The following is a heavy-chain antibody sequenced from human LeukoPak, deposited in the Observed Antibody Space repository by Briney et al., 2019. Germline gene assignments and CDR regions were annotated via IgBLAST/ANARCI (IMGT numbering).Heavy chain of an antibody. CDR1: GFTFSSYG. CDR2: IRYDGGNK. V-gene: IGHV3-30*02. J-gene: IGHJ4*02. Sequence: SGGSLRLSCAASGFTFSSYGMHWVRQAPGKGLEWVAFIRYDGGNKYYADSVKGRFTISRDNSKNTVYLQMNSLRAEDTAVYYCARDLLRYFDWTGYFDYWGQGTLVAVSS. CDR3: ARDLLRYFDWTGYFDY. D-gene: IGHD3-9*01.